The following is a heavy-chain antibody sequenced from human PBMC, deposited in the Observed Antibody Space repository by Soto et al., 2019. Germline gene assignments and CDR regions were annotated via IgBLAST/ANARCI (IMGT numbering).Heavy chain of an antibody. D-gene: IGHD3-10*01. CDR2: ISAYNGNT. J-gene: IGHJ6*02. CDR3: AREGYYGSGSYYPATDPMGMRTYYYGMDV. Sequence: GASVKVSCKASGYTFTSYGISWVRQAPGQGREWMGWISAYNGNTNYAQKLQGRVTMTTDTSTSTAYMELRSLRSDDTAVYYCAREGYYGSGSYYPATDPMGMRTYYYGMDVWGQGTTVTV. CDR1: GYTFTSYG. V-gene: IGHV1-18*01.